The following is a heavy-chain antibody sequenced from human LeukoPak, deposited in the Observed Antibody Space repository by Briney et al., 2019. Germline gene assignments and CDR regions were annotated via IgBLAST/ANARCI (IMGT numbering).Heavy chain of an antibody. Sequence: GGSLRLSCAASGFTFSSYSMNWVRQAPGKGLEWVSDISSSSSTIYYADSVKGRFTISRDNAKNSLYLQMNSLRDEDTAVYYCARDSVQYYYGSGIDPWGQGNLVTVSS. CDR3: ARDSVQYYYGSGIDP. D-gene: IGHD3-10*01. V-gene: IGHV3-48*02. CDR1: GFTFSSYS. CDR2: ISSSSSTI. J-gene: IGHJ5*02.